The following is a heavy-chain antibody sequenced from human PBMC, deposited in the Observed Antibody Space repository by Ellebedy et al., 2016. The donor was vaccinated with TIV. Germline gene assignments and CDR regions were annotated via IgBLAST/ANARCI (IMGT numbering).Heavy chain of an antibody. CDR2: ISWNSGSI. CDR3: VKGLDAFDI. V-gene: IGHV3-9*01. Sequence: SLKISCAASGFTFDDYAMHWVRQAPGKGLEWVSGISWNSGSIDYADSVKGRFTISRDNARKSLYLQMNSLRSEDTAFYYCVKGLDAFDIWGQGTMVTVSS. CDR1: GFTFDDYA. J-gene: IGHJ3*02.